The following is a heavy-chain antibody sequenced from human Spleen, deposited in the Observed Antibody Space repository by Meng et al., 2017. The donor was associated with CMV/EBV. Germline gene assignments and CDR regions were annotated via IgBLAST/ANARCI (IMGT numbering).Heavy chain of an antibody. CDR3: ARGYSPRSPWDYGMDV. Sequence: GESLKISCAASGFTFSSYSMNWVRQAPGKGLEWVSSISSSSSYIYYADSVKGRFTISRDNAKNSLYLQMNSPRAEDTAVYYCARGYSPRSPWDYGMDVWGQGTTVTVSS. D-gene: IGHD2-15*01. V-gene: IGHV3-21*01. CDR1: GFTFSSYS. J-gene: IGHJ6*02. CDR2: ISSSSSYI.